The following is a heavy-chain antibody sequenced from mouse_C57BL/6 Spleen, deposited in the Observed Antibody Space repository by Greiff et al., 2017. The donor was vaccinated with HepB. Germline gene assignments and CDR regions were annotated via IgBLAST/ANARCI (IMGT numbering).Heavy chain of an antibody. CDR1: GYTFTDYY. J-gene: IGHJ4*01. V-gene: IGHV1-76*01. CDR3: ASEGIYYYGSSPYYYAMGY. CDR2: IYPGSGNT. Sequence: QVHVKQSGAELVRPGASVKLSCKASGYTFTDYYINWVKQRPGQGLEWIARIYPGSGNTYYNEKFKGKATLTAEKSSSTAYMQLSRLKSEDSAVYFCASEGIYYYGSSPYYYAMGYWSQGTSVTVSS. D-gene: IGHD1-1*01.